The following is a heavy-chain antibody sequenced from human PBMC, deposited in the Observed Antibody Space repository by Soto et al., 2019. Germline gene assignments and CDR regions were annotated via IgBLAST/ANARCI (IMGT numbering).Heavy chain of an antibody. Sequence: ASVKVSCKASGYTFTSYGISWVRQAPGQGLEWMGWISAYNGNTNYAQKLQGRVTMTTDTSTSTAYMELRSLRSDDTAVYYCARAAERLSSSWYEAQRGYYFDYWGQGTLVTVSS. J-gene: IGHJ4*02. CDR1: GYTFTSYG. CDR3: ARAAERLSSSWYEAQRGYYFDY. V-gene: IGHV1-18*01. D-gene: IGHD6-13*01. CDR2: ISAYNGNT.